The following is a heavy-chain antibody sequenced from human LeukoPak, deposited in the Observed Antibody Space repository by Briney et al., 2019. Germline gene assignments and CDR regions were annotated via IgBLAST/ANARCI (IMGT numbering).Heavy chain of an antibody. V-gene: IGHV1-2*02. J-gene: IGHJ4*02. CDR3: ARGLMVATAPGDY. CDR2: INPNSGGA. Sequence: GASVKVSCKASGYTFTGYYMHWVRQAPGQGLEWMGWINPNSGGANYAQKFQGRVTMTRDTSISTAYMELSRLRSDDTAVYYCARGLMVATAPGDYWGQGTLVTVSS. CDR1: GYTFTGYY. D-gene: IGHD5-12*01.